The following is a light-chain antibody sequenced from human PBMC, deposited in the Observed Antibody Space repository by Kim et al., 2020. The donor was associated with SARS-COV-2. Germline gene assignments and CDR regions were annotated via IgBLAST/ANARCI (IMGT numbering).Light chain of an antibody. CDR3: IQGTHWPRT. CDR2: KVS. J-gene: IGKJ1*01. V-gene: IGKV2-30*02. CDR1: QSLVHSDGNTY. Sequence: DVVMTQSPLSLPVTLGQPASISCKSSQSLVHSDGNTYLNWFQQRPGQSPRRLIYKVSNRDSGVPDRFSGSGSGADFTLRISRVEAEDVGVSYCIQGTHWPRTFGQGTKVDIK.